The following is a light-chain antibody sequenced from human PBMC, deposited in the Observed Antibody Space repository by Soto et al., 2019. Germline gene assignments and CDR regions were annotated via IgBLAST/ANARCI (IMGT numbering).Light chain of an antibody. J-gene: IGKJ1*01. CDR1: QSVGSSY. CDR3: QQFGSSRWT. Sequence: EIVLTQSPGTLSLSPGERATLSCRASQSVGSSYLAWYQQKPGQAPRLLIYGASSRATGIPDRFSGSGSGTDFTHTISRLEPEDFAVYYCQQFGSSRWTFGQGTKVEIK. V-gene: IGKV3-20*01. CDR2: GAS.